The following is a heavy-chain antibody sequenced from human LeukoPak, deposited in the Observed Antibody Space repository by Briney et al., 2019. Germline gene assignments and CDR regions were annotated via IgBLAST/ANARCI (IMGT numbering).Heavy chain of an antibody. Sequence: PGGSLRLSCAASGFTFSSYSTNWVRQAPGKGLEWVSSISSTSSYIYYADSLKGRFTISRDNAKNSLYLQMNSLRAEDTAVYYCAKSIDYGDYPFYYWGQGTLVTVSS. CDR2: ISSTSSYI. J-gene: IGHJ4*02. CDR3: AKSIDYGDYPFYY. CDR1: GFTFSSYS. D-gene: IGHD4-17*01. V-gene: IGHV3-21*01.